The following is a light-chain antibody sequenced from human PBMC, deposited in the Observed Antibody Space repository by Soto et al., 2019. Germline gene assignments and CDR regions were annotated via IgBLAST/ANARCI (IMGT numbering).Light chain of an antibody. CDR3: SSYTSSSTLYV. CDR1: SSDVGGYNY. Sequence: QSALTQPASVSGSPGQSITISCTGTSSDVGGYNYVSWYQQHPGKAPKLMIYDVSNRPSGVSDRFSGSKSDNTASLTISGLLAEDEADYYCSSYTSSSTLYVFRTGTKLTVL. CDR2: DVS. J-gene: IGLJ1*01. V-gene: IGLV2-14*01.